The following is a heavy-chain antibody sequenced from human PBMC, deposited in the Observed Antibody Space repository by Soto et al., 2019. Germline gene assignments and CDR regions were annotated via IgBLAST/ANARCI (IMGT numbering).Heavy chain of an antibody. CDR3: ARDRSGDYGWFDP. J-gene: IGHJ5*02. Sequence: QVQLVQSGAEVKKPGSSVKVSCKASGGTFSSYIISWVRQAPGQGLEWMGRIIPILGIANYAQKFQGRVTINEDTSTSTGYMELSSLRSEDTAMYYCARDRSGDYGWFDPWGQGTLVTVSS. V-gene: IGHV1-69*08. D-gene: IGHD4-17*01. CDR1: GGTFSSYI. CDR2: IIPILGIA.